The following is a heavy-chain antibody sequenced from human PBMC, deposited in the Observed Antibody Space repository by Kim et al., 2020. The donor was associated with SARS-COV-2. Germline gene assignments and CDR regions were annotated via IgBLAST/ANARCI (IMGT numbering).Heavy chain of an antibody. Sequence: SETLSLTCTVSGGSISSSSYYWGWIRQPPGKGLEWIGSIYYSGSTYYNPSLKSRVTISVDTSKNQFSLKLSSVTAADTAVYYCARRSVDFWSGYYNDYWG. D-gene: IGHD3-3*01. CDR3: ARRSVDFWSGYYNDY. J-gene: IGHJ4*01. CDR2: IYYSGST. CDR1: GGSISSSSYY. V-gene: IGHV4-39*01.